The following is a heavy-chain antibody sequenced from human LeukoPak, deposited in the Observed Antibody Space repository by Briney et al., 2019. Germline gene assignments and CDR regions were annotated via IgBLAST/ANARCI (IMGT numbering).Heavy chain of an antibody. CDR3: AKDSSYCSGSKPWIYFDY. V-gene: IGHV3-9*01. J-gene: IGHJ4*02. D-gene: IGHD3-10*01. CDR1: GFTFDDYA. Sequence: GGSLRLSCAASGFTFDDYAMHWVRQAPGKGLEWVSGISWNSGSIGYADSVRGRFTISRDNAKNSMYLQMNSLRAEDTALYYCAKDSSYCSGSKPWIYFDYWGQGTLVTVSS. CDR2: ISWNSGSI.